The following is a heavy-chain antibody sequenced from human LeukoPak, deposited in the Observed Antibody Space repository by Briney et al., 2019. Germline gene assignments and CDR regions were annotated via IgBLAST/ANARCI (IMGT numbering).Heavy chain of an antibody. J-gene: IGHJ4*02. CDR1: GYSFTSYW. CDR3: ASFSAPYYYDSSGYYWVGDY. V-gene: IGHV5-51*01. Sequence: GESLKISCKGSGYSFTSYWIGWVRQMPGKGLEWMGIIYPGDSDTRYSPSFQGQVTISADKSISTAYLQWSSLKASDTAMYYCASFSAPYYYDSSGYYWVGDYWGRGTLVTVSS. D-gene: IGHD3-22*01. CDR2: IYPGDSDT.